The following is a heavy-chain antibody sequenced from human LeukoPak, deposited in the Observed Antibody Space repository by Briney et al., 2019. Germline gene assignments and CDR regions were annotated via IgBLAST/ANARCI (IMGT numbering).Heavy chain of an antibody. J-gene: IGHJ3*02. CDR2: IYYSGST. CDR1: GGSISSSSYY. V-gene: IGHV4-61*05. CDR3: ARQPMVRGVNTRDDAFDI. D-gene: IGHD3-10*01. Sequence: SETLSLTCTVSGGSISSSSYYWSWIRQPPGKGLEWIGYIYYSGSTNYNPSLKSRVTISVDTSKNQFSLKLSSVTAADTAVYYCARQPMVRGVNTRDDAFDIWGQGTMVTVSS.